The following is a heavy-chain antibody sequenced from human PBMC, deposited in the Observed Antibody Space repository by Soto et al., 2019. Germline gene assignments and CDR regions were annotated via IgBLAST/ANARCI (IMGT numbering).Heavy chain of an antibody. Sequence: EVQLLESGGVLVQPGGSLRLSCAASGFTYSGYAMSWVRQAPGRGLEWVSSISASGGNTYYAATVKGRFTISRDNSKTTLSLHMNSLSVEVTAIYDCAEDLSSAGTTFRFDHWGQGTLVSVS. CDR1: GFTYSGYA. D-gene: IGHD1-1*01. CDR3: AEDLSSAGTTFRFDH. CDR2: ISASGGNT. J-gene: IGHJ5*02. V-gene: IGHV3-23*01.